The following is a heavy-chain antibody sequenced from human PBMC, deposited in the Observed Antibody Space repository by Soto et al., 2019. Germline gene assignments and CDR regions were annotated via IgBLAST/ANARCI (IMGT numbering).Heavy chain of an antibody. CDR2: IGTAGDT. J-gene: IGHJ6*02. D-gene: IGHD5-18*01. CDR3: ARVPRVDTAMVGYYYYGMDV. Sequence: GGSLRLSCAASGFTFSSYDMHWVRQATGKGLEWVSAIGTAGDTYYPGSVKGRFTISRENAKNSLYLQMNSLRAEDTAVYYCARVPRVDTAMVGYYYYGMDVWGQGTTVTVSS. V-gene: IGHV3-13*01. CDR1: GFTFSSYD.